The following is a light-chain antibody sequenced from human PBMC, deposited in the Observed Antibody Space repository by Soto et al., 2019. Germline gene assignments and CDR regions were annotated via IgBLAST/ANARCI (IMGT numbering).Light chain of an antibody. V-gene: IGKV2-30*01. J-gene: IGKJ5*01. CDR2: KVS. Sequence: DVVLTQSPLYLPVTLGQPASISCRSTQSLVYSDGNIYLNWFQQRPGQSPRRLIYKVSNRDSGVPDRFSGSVSGTDFTLKISRVEAEDVGVYYCMQGTHWPPITFGQGTRLEIK. CDR3: MQGTHWPPIT. CDR1: QSLVYSDGNIY.